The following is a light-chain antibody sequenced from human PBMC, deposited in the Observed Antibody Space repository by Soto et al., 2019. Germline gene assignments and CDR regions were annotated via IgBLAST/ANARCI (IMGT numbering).Light chain of an antibody. J-gene: IGLJ1*01. V-gene: IGLV2-14*01. Sequence: QSVLTQPASVSGSPGQSITISCTGTSSDVGSYQYVSWYQQHPGKAPKLIIYEVSNRPSGVSNRFSGSKSGNTASLTISGLQAEDEAEYYCSSYTNINTRACVFGTGTKVTVL. CDR3: SSYTNINTRACV. CDR1: SSDVGSYQY. CDR2: EVS.